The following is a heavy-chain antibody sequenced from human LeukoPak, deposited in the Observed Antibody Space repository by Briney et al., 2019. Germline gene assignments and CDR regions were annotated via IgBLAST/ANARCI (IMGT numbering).Heavy chain of an antibody. V-gene: IGHV4-59*11. D-gene: IGHD3-3*01. Sequence: SETLSLTCTVSGGSISSQYWTWIRQPPGKGPEWIAYIDNRGNTNYNPSLRSRVTISIDTSKNQFSLKLSSVTAADTAVYYCARWGDGSGSYRGFDIWGQGTMITVSS. CDR2: IDNRGNT. CDR1: GGSISSQY. J-gene: IGHJ3*02. CDR3: ARWGDGSGSYRGFDI.